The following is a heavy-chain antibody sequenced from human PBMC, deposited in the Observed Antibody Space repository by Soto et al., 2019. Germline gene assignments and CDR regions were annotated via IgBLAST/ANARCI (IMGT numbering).Heavy chain of an antibody. CDR2: INPNGGVT. J-gene: IGHJ6*03. CDR3: ARESGGATATLDYYYFYMAV. Sequence: QVQLVQSGAEVRKPGASVTVSCRSSGDSFNDYYIHWVRQAPGQGFEWMGWINPNGGVTKYAQKFQGWVSMTRETSIRTVYMQLSRLRSDDTAVYYCARESGGATATLDYYYFYMAVWGTGTTVTVSS. CDR1: GDSFNDYY. V-gene: IGHV1-2*04. D-gene: IGHD5-12*01.